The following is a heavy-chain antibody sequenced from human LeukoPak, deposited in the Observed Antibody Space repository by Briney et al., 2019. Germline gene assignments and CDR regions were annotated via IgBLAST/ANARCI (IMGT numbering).Heavy chain of an antibody. CDR3: ARGTNSYGPNIDNY. J-gene: IGHJ4*02. Sequence: GGSLRLSCAASGFTFSDHYMDWVRQAPGKGLEWVGRTRNKANSYTTEYAASVKGRFTISRDDSKNSLYLQMNSLRAEDTAVYYCARGTNSYGPNIDNYWGQGTLVTVSS. CDR1: GFTFSDHY. D-gene: IGHD5-18*01. V-gene: IGHV3-72*01. CDR2: TRNKANSYTT.